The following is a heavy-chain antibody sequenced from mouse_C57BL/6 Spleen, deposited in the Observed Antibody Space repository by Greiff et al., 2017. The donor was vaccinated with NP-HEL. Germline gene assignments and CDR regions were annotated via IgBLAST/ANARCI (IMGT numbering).Heavy chain of an antibody. CDR1: GYTFTSYW. V-gene: IGHV1-59*01. Sequence: QVQLQQPGAELVRPGTSVKLSCKASGYTFTSYWLHWVKQRPGQGLEWIGVIEPSDSYTNYNQKFKGKATLTVDTSSSTAYMQLSSLTSEDSAVYYCARDRHAMDYWGQGTSVTVAS. CDR3: ARDRHAMDY. CDR2: IEPSDSYT. J-gene: IGHJ4*01.